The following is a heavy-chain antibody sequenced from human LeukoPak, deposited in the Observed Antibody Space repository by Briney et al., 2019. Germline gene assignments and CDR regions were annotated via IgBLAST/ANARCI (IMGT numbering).Heavy chain of an antibody. Sequence: GGSLRLSCTASGFTFGDYAMSWVRQAPGKGLEWVGFIRSKAYGETPEYAASVKGRVTISRDDSKSIAYLQMNSLKTEDTALYYCTRGGIAVVFFDYWGQGTLVPVSS. CDR1: GFTFGDYA. CDR3: TRGGIAVVFFDY. CDR2: IRSKAYGETP. V-gene: IGHV3-49*04. D-gene: IGHD6-19*01. J-gene: IGHJ4*02.